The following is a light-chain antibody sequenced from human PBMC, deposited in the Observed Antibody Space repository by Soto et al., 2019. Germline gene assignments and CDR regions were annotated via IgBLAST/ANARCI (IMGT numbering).Light chain of an antibody. CDR1: SSDVGGYNY. V-gene: IGLV2-14*01. J-gene: IGLJ2*01. CDR3: ISYTGTSNSVL. Sequence: QSALTQPASVSGSPGQSITISCTGTSSDVGGYNYVSWYQQHPGKAPKLMIDDVNNRPSGVSNRFSGSQSGNTASLTISGLRAENEADSYCISYTGTSNSVLFGGGTKLTVL. CDR2: DVN.